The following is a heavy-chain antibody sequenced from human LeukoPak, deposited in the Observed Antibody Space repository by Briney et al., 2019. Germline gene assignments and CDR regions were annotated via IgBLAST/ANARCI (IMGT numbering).Heavy chain of an antibody. V-gene: IGHV4-61*02. Sequence: PSQTLSLTCTVSGGSISSGSYYWSWIRQPAGKGLEWIGRIYTSGSTNYNPSLKSRVTISVDTSKNQFSLKLSSVTAADTAVYYCAREDLADAFDIWGQGTMVTVSS. J-gene: IGHJ3*02. CDR1: GGSISSGSYY. CDR2: IYTSGST. CDR3: AREDLADAFDI.